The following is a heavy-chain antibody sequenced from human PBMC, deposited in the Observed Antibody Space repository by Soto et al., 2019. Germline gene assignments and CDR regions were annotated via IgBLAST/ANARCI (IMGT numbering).Heavy chain of an antibody. CDR2: IIPIFGTA. J-gene: IGHJ5*02. Sequence: QVQLVQSGAEVKKPGSSVKVSCKASGGTFSSYAISWVRQAPGQGLEWMGGIIPIFGTANYAQKFQGRVTMTTDTSTSTAYMELRSLRSDDTAVYYCARGYSSSGWFDPWGQGTLVTVSS. D-gene: IGHD6-6*01. CDR1: GGTFSSYA. CDR3: ARGYSSSGWFDP. V-gene: IGHV1-69*06.